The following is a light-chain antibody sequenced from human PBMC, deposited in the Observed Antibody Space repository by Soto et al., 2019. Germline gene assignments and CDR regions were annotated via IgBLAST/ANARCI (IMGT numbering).Light chain of an antibody. J-gene: IGLJ2*01. CDR1: SSDVGSYNL. Sequence: QSVLTQPASVSGSPGQSITISCTGASSDVGSYNLVSWYQQHPGKAPKLMIYEVTKRPSRVSNRFSGSKSGNTASLTISGVQAEDEADYYCCSYAGSSTFVLFGGGTKLTVL. V-gene: IGLV2-23*02. CDR3: CSYAGSSTFVL. CDR2: EVT.